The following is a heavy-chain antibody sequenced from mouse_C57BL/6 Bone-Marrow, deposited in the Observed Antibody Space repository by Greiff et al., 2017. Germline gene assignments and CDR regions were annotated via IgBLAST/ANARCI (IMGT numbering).Heavy chain of an antibody. D-gene: IGHD2-5*01. CDR2: LDPSDSYT. Sequence: QFQLQQPGAELVMPGASVTLSCTASGYTFPSYWMHWVKQRPGQGLEWIGELDPSDSYTNYNQKFKGNSTLTVDKSSSTAYMQLSSLTSEDSAVYYCARDYSNLYYFDYWGQGTTLTVSS. J-gene: IGHJ2*01. CDR3: ARDYSNLYYFDY. V-gene: IGHV1-69*01. CDR1: GYTFPSYW.